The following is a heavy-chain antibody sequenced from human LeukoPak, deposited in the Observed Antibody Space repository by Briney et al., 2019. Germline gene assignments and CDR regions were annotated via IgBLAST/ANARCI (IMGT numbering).Heavy chain of an antibody. D-gene: IGHD2-2*01. CDR2: MNPNSGNT. CDR3: ARLMGIVVVPAAIYYYYGMDV. V-gene: IGHV1-8*01. CDR1: GYTFTSYD. J-gene: IGHJ6*02. Sequence: ASVKVSCKASGYTFTSYDINWVRQATGQGLEWMGWMNPNSGNTGYAQKFQGRVTMTRNTPISTAYMELSSLRSEDTAVYYCARLMGIVVVPAAIYYYYGMDVWGQGTTVTVSS.